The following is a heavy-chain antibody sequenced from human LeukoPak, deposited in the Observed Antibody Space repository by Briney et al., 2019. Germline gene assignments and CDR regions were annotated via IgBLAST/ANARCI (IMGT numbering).Heavy chain of an antibody. CDR2: IYYGGST. J-gene: IGHJ4*02. CDR3: ARRAGVGVVVPQMDFDY. Sequence: SETLSLTCTVSGGSISSSSYYWGWIRQPPGKGLEWIGSIYYGGSTYYNPSLKSRVTISVDTSKNQFSLKLSSGTAADTAVYYCARRAGVGVVVPQMDFDYWGQGTLVTVSS. D-gene: IGHD3-22*01. V-gene: IGHV4-39*01. CDR1: GGSISSSSYY.